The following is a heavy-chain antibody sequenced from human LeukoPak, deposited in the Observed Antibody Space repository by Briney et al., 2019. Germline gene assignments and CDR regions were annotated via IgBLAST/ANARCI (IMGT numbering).Heavy chain of an antibody. J-gene: IGHJ4*02. V-gene: IGHV1-46*01. CDR2: INPSGGST. CDR1: GYTFTSYY. CDR3: ARGVVAGGGIFDY. Sequence: ASVKVSCKASGYTFTSYYMHWVRQAPGQGLEWMGIINPSGGSTSYAQKFQGRVTMTRDTSTSTAYMELSRLRSDDTAVYYCARGVVAGGGIFDYWGQGTLVTVSS. D-gene: IGHD3-16*01.